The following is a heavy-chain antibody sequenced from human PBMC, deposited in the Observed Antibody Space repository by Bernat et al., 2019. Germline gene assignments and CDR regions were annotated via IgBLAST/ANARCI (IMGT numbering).Heavy chain of an antibody. CDR1: GFTFSSYD. D-gene: IGHD2-15*01. CDR3: AKILSQVDYYWYGADV. J-gene: IGHJ6*02. Sequence: EVQLLESGGGLVQPGGSLRLSCAASGFTFSSYDMIWVRQAPGKGLEWVSGISGGGDRTYDADSVKGRFTISRVNSKNTLSLQMNSLRAEDTAVYYCAKILSQVDYYWYGADVWGQGTTVTVSS. V-gene: IGHV3-23*01. CDR2: ISGGGDRT.